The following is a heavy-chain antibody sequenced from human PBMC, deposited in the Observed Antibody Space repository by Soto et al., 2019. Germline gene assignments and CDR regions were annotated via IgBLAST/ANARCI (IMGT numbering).Heavy chain of an antibody. CDR1: GGTFSSYA. J-gene: IGHJ5*02. V-gene: IGHV1-69*13. D-gene: IGHD3-22*01. Sequence: ASVKVSCKASGGTFSSYAISWVRQAPGQGLEWMGGIIPIFGTANYAQKFQGRVTITADESTSTAYMELSSLRSEDTAAYYCARDEYDDTSGYTQNWFDPWSQGTRVTVSS. CDR2: IIPIFGTA. CDR3: ARDEYDDTSGYTQNWFDP.